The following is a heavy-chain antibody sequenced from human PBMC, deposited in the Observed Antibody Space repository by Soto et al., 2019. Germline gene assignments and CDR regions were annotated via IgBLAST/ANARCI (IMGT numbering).Heavy chain of an antibody. CDR3: VNSRVSIGRGLILIPNY. V-gene: IGHV3-23*01. J-gene: IGHJ4*02. Sequence: EVQLLESGGGLVQPGGSLRLSCAASGFPFTGYAMSWVRQAPGKGLEWVSAISGHGDAIFSASSVQGRFTISRDNSKNTLSVHMNSLRAEDTAIYYCVNSRVSIGRGLILIPNYWGQGTLVTVSS. CDR1: GFPFTGYA. CDR2: ISGHGDAI. D-gene: IGHD3-10*01.